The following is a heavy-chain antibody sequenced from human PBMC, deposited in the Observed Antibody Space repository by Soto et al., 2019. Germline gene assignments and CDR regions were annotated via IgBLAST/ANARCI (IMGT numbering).Heavy chain of an antibody. J-gene: IGHJ4*02. Sequence: QITLKESGPTLVEPTQTLTLTYTYSGFSLRTTGVGVGWIRQPPGKALEWLGIIYWNDDKRYSPSLKNRFTLTSDISKSQVVLTMTNMDPVDTATYYCAHTWGLPFDYWGQGTLVIVSS. V-gene: IGHV2-5*01. CDR2: IYWNDDK. CDR3: AHTWGLPFDY. CDR1: GFSLRTTGVG. D-gene: IGHD3-16*01.